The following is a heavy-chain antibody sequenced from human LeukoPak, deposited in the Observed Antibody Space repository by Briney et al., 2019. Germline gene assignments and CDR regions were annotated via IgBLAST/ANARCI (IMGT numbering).Heavy chain of an antibody. CDR2: TNPNSGGT. Sequence: ASVKVSCKASGYTFTGCYMHWVRQAPGQGLEWMGWTNPNSGGTNYAQKFQGWVTMTRDTSISTAYMELSRLRSDDTAVYYCARSTCSGGSCYDYWGQGTLVTVSS. CDR3: ARSTCSGGSCYDY. CDR1: GYTFTGCY. D-gene: IGHD2-15*01. V-gene: IGHV1-2*04. J-gene: IGHJ4*02.